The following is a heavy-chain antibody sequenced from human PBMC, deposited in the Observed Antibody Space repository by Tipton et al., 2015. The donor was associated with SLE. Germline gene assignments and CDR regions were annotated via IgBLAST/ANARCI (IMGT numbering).Heavy chain of an antibody. Sequence: QLVQSGGGLVQPGGSLRLSCVVSGFTVSINYLSWVRQAPGKGLEWVSVFYSGGTTYYADSVKGRFTISSHNTKNTLYLQMNSLRAEDTAVYYCARDGYSGTTDTFDIWGQGTMVTVSS. V-gene: IGHV3-53*04. J-gene: IGHJ3*02. D-gene: IGHD1-26*01. CDR3: ARDGYSGTTDTFDI. CDR2: FYSGGTT. CDR1: GFTVSINY.